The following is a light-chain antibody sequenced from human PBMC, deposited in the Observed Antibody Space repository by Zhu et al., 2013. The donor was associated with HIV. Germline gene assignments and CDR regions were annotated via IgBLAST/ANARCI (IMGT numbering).Light chain of an antibody. Sequence: EIVVTQSPATLSLSPGDRATLSCRASQSVSSSLAWYQQKHGQAPRLLIYDTSNRATGIPARFSGSGSGTDFTLTISSLEPEDFAVYYCQHYASSPFNFGPGTKVDL. J-gene: IGKJ3*01. CDR3: QHYASSPFN. CDR2: DTS. CDR1: QSVSSS. V-gene: IGKV3-11*01.